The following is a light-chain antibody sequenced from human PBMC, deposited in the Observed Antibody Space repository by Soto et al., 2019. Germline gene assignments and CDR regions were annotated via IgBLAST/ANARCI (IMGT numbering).Light chain of an antibody. CDR3: QQYNSYPRT. V-gene: IGKV1-5*01. Sequence: DIQMTQSPSTLSASVGDRVTITCRASQSISGWLAWYQQKPGKAPNLLIYDASSLESGVPSRFSGSGSGTEFTLTISSLQPDDFATYHCQQYNSYPRTFGQGTKLEIQ. J-gene: IGKJ2*01. CDR2: DAS. CDR1: QSISGW.